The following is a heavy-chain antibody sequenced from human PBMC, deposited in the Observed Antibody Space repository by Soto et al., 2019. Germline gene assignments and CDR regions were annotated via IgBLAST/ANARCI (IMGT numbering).Heavy chain of an antibody. D-gene: IGHD5-18*01. CDR2: ISYDGNKK. Sequence: ASGGGVVQPGRSLTLSCAASGFTFSSYGMYWVRQAPGKGLEWVAVISYDGNKKKNAESVKGRFTISRDNSKNTLYLQMNSLRAEDTAVYHCAKVIELWGGGTYDYYYYGMDVWGQGTTVTVSS. V-gene: IGHV3-30*18. CDR1: GFTFSSYG. CDR3: AKVIELWGGGTYDYYYYGMDV. J-gene: IGHJ6*02.